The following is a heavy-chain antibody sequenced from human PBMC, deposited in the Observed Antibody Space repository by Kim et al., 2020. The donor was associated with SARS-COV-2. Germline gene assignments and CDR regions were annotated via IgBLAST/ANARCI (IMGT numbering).Heavy chain of an antibody. J-gene: IGHJ6*02. CDR3: ARSGSSIPGPYYGMDV. Sequence: SQTLSLTCAISGDSVSSNSAAWNWIRQSPSRGLEWLGRTYYRSKWYNDYAVSVKSRITINPDTSKNQFSLQLNSVTPEDTAVYYCARSGSSIPGPYYGMDVWGQGTTVTVSS. V-gene: IGHV6-1*01. CDR1: GDSVSSNSAA. CDR2: TYYRSKWYN. D-gene: IGHD1-26*01.